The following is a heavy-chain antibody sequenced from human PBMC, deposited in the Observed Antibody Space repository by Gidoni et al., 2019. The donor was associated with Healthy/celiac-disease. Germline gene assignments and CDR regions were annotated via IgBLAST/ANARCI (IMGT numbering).Heavy chain of an antibody. CDR2: ISSNGGST. J-gene: IGHJ4*02. D-gene: IGHD6-6*01. Sequence: EVQLVESGGGLVQPGGSLRPSCSASGFPFSSYAMHWVRQAPGKGLEYVSAISSNGGSTYYADSVKGRFTISRDNSKNTLYLQMSSLRAEDTAVYYCVKDSSIAARPGSIGYFDYWGQGTLVTVSS. V-gene: IGHV3-64D*06. CDR1: GFPFSSYA. CDR3: VKDSSIAARPGSIGYFDY.